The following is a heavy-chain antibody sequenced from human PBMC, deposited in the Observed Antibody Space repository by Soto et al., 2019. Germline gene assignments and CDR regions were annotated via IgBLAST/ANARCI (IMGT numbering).Heavy chain of an antibody. J-gene: IGHJ6*02. CDR2: IYYSGST. CDR3: ARGGPGIAIFGPMDV. CDR1: GGSISSYY. Sequence: SDTLSLTCTVSGGSISSYYWSWIRQPPGKGLEWIGYIYYSGSTNYNPSLKSRVTISVDTSKNQFSLKLSSVTAADTAVYYCARGGPGIAIFGPMDVWGQGNTVTGSS. V-gene: IGHV4-59*01. D-gene: IGHD3-3*01.